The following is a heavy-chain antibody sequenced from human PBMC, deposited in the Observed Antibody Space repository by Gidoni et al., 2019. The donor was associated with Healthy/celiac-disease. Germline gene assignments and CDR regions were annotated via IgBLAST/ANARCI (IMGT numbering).Heavy chain of an antibody. CDR2: INHSGST. CDR1: GGSFSVYS. J-gene: IGHJ4*02. CDR3: ARVGDDYVWGSYSYYFDY. Sequence: QVQLQQWGAGLLKPSETLSLTCAVYGGSFSVYSWSWIRQPPGKGLEWIGEINHSGSTNYNPSLKSRVTISVDTSKNQFSLKLSSVTAADTAVYYCARVGDDYVWGSYSYYFDYWGQGTLVTVSS. D-gene: IGHD3-16*01. V-gene: IGHV4-34*01.